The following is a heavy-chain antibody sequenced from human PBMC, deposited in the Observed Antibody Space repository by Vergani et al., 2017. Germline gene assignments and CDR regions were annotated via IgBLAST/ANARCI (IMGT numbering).Heavy chain of an antibody. CDR2: INHSGST. CDR1: GGSFSGYY. J-gene: IGHJ4*02. CDR3: SYSSGYHTVQARYY. V-gene: IGHV4-34*01. Sequence: QVQLQQWGAGLLKPSETLSLTCAVYGGSFSGYYWSWIRQPPGKGLEWIGEINHSGSTNYNPSLKSRVTISVDTSKNQFSLKLSSVTAADTAVYYCSYSSGYHTVQARYYWGQGTLVTVSS. D-gene: IGHD3-22*01.